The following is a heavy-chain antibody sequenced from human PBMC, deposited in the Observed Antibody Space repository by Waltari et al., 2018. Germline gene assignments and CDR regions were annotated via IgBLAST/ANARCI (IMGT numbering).Heavy chain of an antibody. CDR2: VSGRCGQ. V-gene: IGHV3-23*01. J-gene: IGHJ3*02. CDR3: AKRKSCSGGRCSGLAFDI. CDR1: GFTFSSYA. D-gene: IGHD2-15*01. Sequence: EVQLLESEGGLVQPGGSLRLSCAASGFTFSSYAMRWVRQAPGKGLEWGICVSGRCGQYYADSVKGRVTISGDQPKNTLYLQMNGLMAEDTAVYYCAKRKSCSGGRCSGLAFDIWGQGTMVTVSS.